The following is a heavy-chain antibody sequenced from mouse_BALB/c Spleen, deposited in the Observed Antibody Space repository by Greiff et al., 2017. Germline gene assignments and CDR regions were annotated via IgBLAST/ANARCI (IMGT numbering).Heavy chain of an antibody. CDR3: ARESPNWDEYYAMDY. V-gene: IGHV14-3*02. Sequence: EVKLMESGAELVKPGASVKLSCTASGFNIKDTYMHWVKQRPEQGLEWIGRIDPANGNTKYDPKFQGKATITADTSSNTAYLQLSSLTSEDTAVYYCARESPNWDEYYAMDYWGQGTSVTVSS. J-gene: IGHJ4*01. CDR1: GFNIKDTY. D-gene: IGHD4-1*01. CDR2: IDPANGNT.